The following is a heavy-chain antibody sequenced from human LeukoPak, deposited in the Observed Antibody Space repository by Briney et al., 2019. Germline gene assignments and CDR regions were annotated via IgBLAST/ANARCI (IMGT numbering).Heavy chain of an antibody. D-gene: IGHD3-22*01. CDR2: TFYSGST. J-gene: IGHJ5*02. CDR1: GGSISSGDYY. CDR3: ARAIRGRMIVVPVDTRFDP. V-gene: IGHV4-31*03. Sequence: SETLSLTCTVSGGSISSGDYYWSWIRQHPEKGLEWIGYTFYSGSTYYNPSLKSRVTISVDTSKNQFSLKLSSVTAADTAVYYCARAIRGRMIVVPVDTRFDPWGQGTLVTVSS.